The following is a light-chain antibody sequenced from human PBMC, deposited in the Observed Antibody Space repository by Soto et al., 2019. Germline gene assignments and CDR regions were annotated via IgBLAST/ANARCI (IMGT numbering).Light chain of an antibody. CDR1: QSVSYN. CDR3: QQYKNWPPLT. Sequence: EIVMTQSPATLSVSPGETATLSCRASQSVSYNLAWYQQKPGQGPRLLIYGAFTRATGIPARFSGSGSGTEYTPTISSRQSDDFAVYYCQQYKNWPPLTFGGGTKVEIK. V-gene: IGKV3-15*01. CDR2: GAF. J-gene: IGKJ4*01.